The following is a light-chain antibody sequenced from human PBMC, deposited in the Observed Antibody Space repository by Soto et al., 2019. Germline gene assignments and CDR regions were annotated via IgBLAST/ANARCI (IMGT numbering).Light chain of an antibody. V-gene: IGLV2-14*01. CDR1: SSDVGGYNY. Sequence: LTQPASVSGSPGQSITISCAGTSSDVGGYNYVSWYQQHPGKAPKLMIYEVSNRPSGVSNRFSGSKSGNTASLTISGLQAEDEADYYCSSYTSSSTYVFGTGTKVTVL. CDR2: EVS. J-gene: IGLJ1*01. CDR3: SSYTSSSTYV.